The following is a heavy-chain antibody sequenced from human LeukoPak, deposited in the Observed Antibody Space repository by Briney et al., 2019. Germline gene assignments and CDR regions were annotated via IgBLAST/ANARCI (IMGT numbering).Heavy chain of an antibody. V-gene: IGHV4-39*07. D-gene: IGHD3-22*01. CDR1: GGSIDSSSYY. CDR2: IYYTGST. J-gene: IGHJ5*02. Sequence: PSETLSLTCSVSGGSIDSSSYYWAWIRQPPGKGLEWIGSIYYTGSTYYNPSLKSRVTISLDTSKNHFSLKLSSVTAADTAVYYCARDPYYYDSSGYGITPDNNWFDPWGQGTLVTVSS. CDR3: ARDPYYYDSSGYGITPDNNWFDP.